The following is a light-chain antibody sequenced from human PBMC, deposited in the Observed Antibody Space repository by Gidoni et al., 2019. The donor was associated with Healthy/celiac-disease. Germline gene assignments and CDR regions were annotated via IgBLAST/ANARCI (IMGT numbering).Light chain of an antibody. CDR2: GAS. CDR3: QQYNNWPWT. V-gene: IGKV3-15*01. J-gene: IGKJ1*01. CDR1: QSVSSY. Sequence: EIVMKQSPATLSVSPGERATLSCRASQSVSSYVAWYQQKPGQAPRLLIYGASTRATGIPARFSGSGSGTEFTLTISSLQSEDFAVYYCQQYNNWPWTFGQGTKVEIK.